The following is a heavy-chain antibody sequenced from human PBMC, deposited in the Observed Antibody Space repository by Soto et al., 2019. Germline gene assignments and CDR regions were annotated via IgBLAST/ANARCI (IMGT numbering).Heavy chain of an antibody. D-gene: IGHD3-22*01. J-gene: IGHJ1*01. V-gene: IGHV1-18*01. CDR1: GYSFNNYL. CDR2: ISADNGNT. CDR3: ARVYYDSSGFYHEDH. Sequence: QVKLVQSGAEVKTPGASVMVSCQASGYSFNNYLISWVRQAPGQGPEWVGWISADNGNTNYGQKFLGRVTMTTDTSTSTAYMDLRSLRSDDTAVYYCARVYYDSSGFYHEDHWGQGTLVTVSS.